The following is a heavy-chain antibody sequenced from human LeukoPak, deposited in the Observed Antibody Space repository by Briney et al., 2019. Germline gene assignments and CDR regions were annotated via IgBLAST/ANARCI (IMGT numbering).Heavy chain of an antibody. CDR1: GYTFTSYD. CDR2: MNPNSGNT. V-gene: IGHV1-8*03. J-gene: IGHJ6*03. Sequence: ASVKVSCKASGYTFTSYDINWVRQATGQGLEWMGWMNPNSGNTGYAQKFQGRVTITRNTSISTAYMELSSLRSEDTAVYYCARGANYDFWSGYYPYYYYMDVWGKRTTVTVSS. CDR3: ARGANYDFWSGYYPYYYYMDV. D-gene: IGHD3-3*01.